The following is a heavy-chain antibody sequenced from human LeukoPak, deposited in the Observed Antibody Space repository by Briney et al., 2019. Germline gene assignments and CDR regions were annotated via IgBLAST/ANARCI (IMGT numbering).Heavy chain of an antibody. CDR3: ARGPNYGSRSDYFDY. D-gene: IGHD3-10*01. Sequence: PGGSLRLSCAASGFTFSDYWRNWVRQAPGKGLEWVANMKEDGSEKYCVDCVKGRFTISRDNAKNSLYLQMNSLRVEDTAVYYCARGPNYGSRSDYFDYWGQGTLVTVSS. V-gene: IGHV3-7*03. J-gene: IGHJ4*02. CDR1: GFTFSDYW. CDR2: MKEDGSEK.